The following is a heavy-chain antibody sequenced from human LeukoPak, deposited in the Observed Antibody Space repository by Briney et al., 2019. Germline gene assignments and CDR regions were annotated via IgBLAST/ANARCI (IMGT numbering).Heavy chain of an antibody. CDR1: GFTFSSYW. D-gene: IGHD2-15*01. CDR3: ASDRSGGSCYECWFDP. CDR2: IKQDGSEK. J-gene: IGHJ5*02. Sequence: GGSLRLSCAASGFTFSSYWMSWVRQAPGKGLEWVANIKQDGSEKYYVDSVKGRFTISRDNAKNSLYLQMNSLRAEDTAVYYCASDRSGGSCYECWFDPWGQVTLVTVSS. V-gene: IGHV3-7*01.